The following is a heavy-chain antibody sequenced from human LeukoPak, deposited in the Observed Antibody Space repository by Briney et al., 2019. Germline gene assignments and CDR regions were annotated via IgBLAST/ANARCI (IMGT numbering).Heavy chain of an antibody. CDR2: IYSGGST. J-gene: IGHJ4*02. Sequence: GGSLRLSCAASGFTVSNNYMSWVRQAPGKGLEWVSVIYSGGSTYYADSVKGRFTISRDNSKNTLYLQMNSLRAEDTAVYYCAKGGPVYYDFWSGYNEIDYWGQGTLVTVSS. V-gene: IGHV3-53*01. CDR3: AKGGPVYYDFWSGYNEIDY. D-gene: IGHD3-3*01. CDR1: GFTVSNNY.